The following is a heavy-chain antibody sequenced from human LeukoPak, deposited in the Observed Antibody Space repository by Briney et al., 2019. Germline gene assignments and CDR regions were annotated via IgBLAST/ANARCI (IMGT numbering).Heavy chain of an antibody. Sequence: ASVKVSCKASGYTFTDYYIHWVRQAPGQGLEWMGWVNPKSGGTKYAQKFQGRVTMTRDTSISTAYMELSRLTSDDTAVYFCAGVDQQQLALGFDFWGQGTLVTVSS. V-gene: IGHV1-2*02. D-gene: IGHD6-13*01. CDR2: VNPKSGGT. CDR3: AGVDQQQLALGFDF. J-gene: IGHJ4*02. CDR1: GYTFTDYY.